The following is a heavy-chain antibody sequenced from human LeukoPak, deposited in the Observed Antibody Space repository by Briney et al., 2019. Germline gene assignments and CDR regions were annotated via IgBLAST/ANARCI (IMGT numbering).Heavy chain of an antibody. CDR2: INHSGST. Sequence: SETLSLTCAVCGGSFSGYYWSWIRQPPGKGLEWIGEINHSGSTNYNPSLKSRVTISVDTSKNQFSLKLSSVTAADTAVYYCASLYPRITIFGVATNYWGQGTLVTVSS. CDR1: GGSFSGYY. V-gene: IGHV4-34*01. J-gene: IGHJ4*02. CDR3: ASLYPRITIFGVATNY. D-gene: IGHD3-3*01.